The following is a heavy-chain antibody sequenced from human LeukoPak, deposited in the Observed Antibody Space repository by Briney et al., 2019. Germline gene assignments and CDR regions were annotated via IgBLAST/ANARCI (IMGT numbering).Heavy chain of an antibody. CDR1: GGSISSYY. Sequence: SETLSLTCTVSGGSISSYYWSWIRQPPGKGLEWIGYIYYSGSTNYNPSPKSRVTISVDTSKNQFSLKLSSVTAADTAVYYCARDSTDYYYYMDVWGKGTTVTVSS. CDR3: ARDSTDYYYYMDV. CDR2: IYYSGST. J-gene: IGHJ6*03. D-gene: IGHD3-3*02. V-gene: IGHV4-59*01.